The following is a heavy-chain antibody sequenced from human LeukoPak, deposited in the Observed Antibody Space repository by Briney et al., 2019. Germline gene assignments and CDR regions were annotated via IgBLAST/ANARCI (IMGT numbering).Heavy chain of an antibody. D-gene: IGHD3-9*01. Sequence: PSETLSLTCTVSGGSISSYYWTWIRQPPGKGLEWIGYIYYSGTTNYNPSLKSRVTISVDTSKNQFSLRLSSVTAADTAVYYCAAGRLGDLDWVAWGQGTLVTVSS. CDR2: IYYSGTT. J-gene: IGHJ4*02. CDR1: GGSISSYY. CDR3: AAGRLGDLDWVA. V-gene: IGHV4-59*08.